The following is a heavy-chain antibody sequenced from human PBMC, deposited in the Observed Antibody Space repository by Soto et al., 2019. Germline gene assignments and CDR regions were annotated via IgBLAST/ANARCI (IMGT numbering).Heavy chain of an antibody. CDR1: GGSISSYY. D-gene: IGHD1-26*01. CDR2: IYHSGST. J-gene: IGHJ6*02. V-gene: IGHV4-59*12. Sequence: SETLSLTCTVSGGSISSYYGSWIRQPPGKGLEWIGEIYHSGSTNYNPSLKSRVTISVDKSKNQFSLKLTSVTAADTAVYYCARVSGSYYYGMDVWGQGTTVTVSS. CDR3: ARVSGSYYYGMDV.